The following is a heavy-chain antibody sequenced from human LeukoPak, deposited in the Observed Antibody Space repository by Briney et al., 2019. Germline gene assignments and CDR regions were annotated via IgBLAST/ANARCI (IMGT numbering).Heavy chain of an antibody. V-gene: IGHV3-30*02. Sequence: GGSLRLSCAASGFTFSSCDMHWVRQAPGKGLEWVAFIRYDASDTYYADSVKGRFTISRDDSKNTLSLQMNSLRAEDTAVYYCAKDSGYYLMDVWGQGTTVTVSS. D-gene: IGHD3-3*01. CDR1: GFTFSSCD. J-gene: IGHJ6*02. CDR3: AKDSGYYLMDV. CDR2: IRYDASDT.